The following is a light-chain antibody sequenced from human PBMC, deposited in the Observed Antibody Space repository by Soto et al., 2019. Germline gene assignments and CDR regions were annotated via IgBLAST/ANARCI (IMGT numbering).Light chain of an antibody. V-gene: IGKV3-20*01. CDR3: QHYYSSSGHT. CDR2: TAS. Sequence: EVVLTQSPATLSLSPVARATLSCRASQNIRSNYLTWYQQKPGQAPRLLIYTASTRAAGIPDRFSGGGSGTDFTLTISRLQHEDFAAYYCQHYYSSSGHTFGQGTKLQIK. CDR1: QNIRSNY. J-gene: IGKJ2*01.